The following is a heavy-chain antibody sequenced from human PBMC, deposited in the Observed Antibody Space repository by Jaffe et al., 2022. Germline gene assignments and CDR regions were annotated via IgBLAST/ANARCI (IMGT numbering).Heavy chain of an antibody. CDR3: ARAPGYSGYLARYFDL. V-gene: IGHV4-59*01. Sequence: QVQLQESGPGLVKPSETLSLTCTVSGGSISSYYWSWIRQPPGKGLEWIGYIYYSGSTNYNPSLKSRVTISVDTSKNQFSLKLSSVTAADTAVYYCARAPGYSGYLARYFDLWGRGTLVTVSS. CDR2: IYYSGST. D-gene: IGHD5-12*01. J-gene: IGHJ2*01. CDR1: GGSISSYY.